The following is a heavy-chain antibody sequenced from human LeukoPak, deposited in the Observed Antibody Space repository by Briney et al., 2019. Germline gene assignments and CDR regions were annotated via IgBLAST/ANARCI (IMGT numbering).Heavy chain of an antibody. V-gene: IGHV3-7*01. Sequence: GGSLRLSCAASGFTFSSYWMSWVRQAPGNGLEWVANIKQDGSEKYYVDSVKGRFTISRDNAKNSLYLQMNSLRAEDTAVYYCARLTVAGTLDYWGQGTLVTVSS. D-gene: IGHD6-19*01. CDR2: IKQDGSEK. CDR3: ARLTVAGTLDY. CDR1: GFTFSSYW. J-gene: IGHJ4*02.